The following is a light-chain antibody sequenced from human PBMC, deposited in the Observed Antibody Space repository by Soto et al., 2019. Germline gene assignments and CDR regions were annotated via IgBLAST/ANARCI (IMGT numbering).Light chain of an antibody. J-gene: IGKJ2*01. CDR2: GAS. CDR3: QQYSDWFT. V-gene: IGKV3-15*01. CDR1: QSISSN. Sequence: IVMTQSPATLSVSPGESATLSCRASQSISSNLAWYQQRPGQSPRLLIYGASTRATGIAARFSGSGSGTEFTLTISRLQSEDFAVYYCQQYSDWFTFGQGTKLAIK.